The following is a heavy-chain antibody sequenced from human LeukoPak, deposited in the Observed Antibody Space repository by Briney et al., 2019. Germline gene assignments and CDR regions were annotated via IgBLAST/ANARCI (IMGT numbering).Heavy chain of an antibody. CDR1: GGSISSYY. CDR3: ARHLSGTTMSHYFDF. J-gene: IGHJ4*02. D-gene: IGHD3-10*02. Sequence: SETLSLTCTVSGGSISSYYWSWIRQPAGKGLEWIASIYYSGSTSYNPSLSSRVSISVDTSKNQVSLKMKSVTDTDSAVYYCARHLSGTTMSHYFDFWGQGTLVPVSS. V-gene: IGHV4-59*05. CDR2: IYYSGST.